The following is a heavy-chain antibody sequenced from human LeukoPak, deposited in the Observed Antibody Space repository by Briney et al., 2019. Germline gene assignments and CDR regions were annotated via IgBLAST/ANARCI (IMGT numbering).Heavy chain of an antibody. J-gene: IGHJ4*02. V-gene: IGHV3-23*01. Sequence: GGSLRLSCAASGFTFSSYAMSWVRQAPGKGLEWVSATSDSGGSTYYADSVKGRFTISRDNSKNTLYLQMSSLRGEDKAVYYCAKVTSRGTGTTDYWGQGTLVSVSS. D-gene: IGHD1-7*01. CDR3: AKVTSRGTGTTDY. CDR2: TSDSGGST. CDR1: GFTFSSYA.